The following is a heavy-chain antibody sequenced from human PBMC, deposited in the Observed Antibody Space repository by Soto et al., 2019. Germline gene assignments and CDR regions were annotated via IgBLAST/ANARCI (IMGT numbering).Heavy chain of an antibody. CDR3: ARGGAMGVDY. J-gene: IGHJ4*02. D-gene: IGHD1-26*01. CDR2: IYFDGITT. CDR1: GFGFSDYS. V-gene: IGHV3-74*02. Sequence: EVQLLESGGGLVHPGGSLRLSCVASGFGFSDYSMHWVRQAPGKGLEWVSRIYFDGITTNYADSVKGRLTVSRDNAKNTVYLHVNTLRDEDTAVYYCARGGAMGVDYWGQGTLVTVSS.